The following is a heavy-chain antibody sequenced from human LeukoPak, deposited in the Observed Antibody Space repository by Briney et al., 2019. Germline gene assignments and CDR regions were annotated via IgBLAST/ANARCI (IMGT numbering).Heavy chain of an antibody. J-gene: IGHJ4*02. CDR3: ARGGGIAAGDY. CDR1: GFTFSSYS. Sequence: PGGSLRLSCAASGFTFSSYSMNWVRQAPGKGLEWVSSISSSSSYIYYADSVKGRFTISRDNAKNSLYLQMNSLRSEDTAVYFCARGGGIAAGDYWGQGTLVTVSS. CDR2: ISSSSSYI. V-gene: IGHV3-21*01. D-gene: IGHD6-13*01.